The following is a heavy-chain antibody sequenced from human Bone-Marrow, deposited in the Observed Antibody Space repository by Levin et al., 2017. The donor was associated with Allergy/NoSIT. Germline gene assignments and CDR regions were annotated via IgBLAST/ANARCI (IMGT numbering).Heavy chain of an antibody. V-gene: IGHV3-30*18. Sequence: PGGSLRLSCAASGFTFSSYGMHWVRQAPGKGLEWVAVISYDGSNKYYADSVKGRFTISRDNSKNTLYLQMNSLRAEDTAVYYCAKDSSWGGIAVQYDAFDIWGQGTMVTVSS. D-gene: IGHD6-19*01. CDR1: GFTFSSYG. CDR2: ISYDGSNK. J-gene: IGHJ3*02. CDR3: AKDSSWGGIAVQYDAFDI.